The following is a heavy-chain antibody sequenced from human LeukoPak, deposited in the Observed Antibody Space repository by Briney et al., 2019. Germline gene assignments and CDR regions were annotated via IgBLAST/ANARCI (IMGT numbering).Heavy chain of an antibody. J-gene: IGHJ3*02. D-gene: IGHD3-10*01. Sequence: GGSLRLSCAASGFTFSSYAMSWVRQAPGKGLEWVSGINWNGGSTGYADSVKGRFTISRDNAKNSLYLQMNSLRAEDTALYHCARIRITMVRGAAGAFDIWGQGTMVTVSS. CDR2: INWNGGST. CDR1: GFTFSSYA. CDR3: ARIRITMVRGAAGAFDI. V-gene: IGHV3-20*01.